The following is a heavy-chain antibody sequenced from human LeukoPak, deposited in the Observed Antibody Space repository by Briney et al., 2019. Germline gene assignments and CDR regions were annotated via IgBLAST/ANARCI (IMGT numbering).Heavy chain of an antibody. CDR2: ISTGGSTI. V-gene: IGHV3-48*04. CDR1: KFTFSDYS. J-gene: IGHJ3*02. D-gene: IGHD1-26*01. Sequence: GGSLRLSCAASKFTFSDYSMSWVRQAPGKGLEWVSYISTGGSTIYYADSVKGRFTISRDNAKNSLYLQMNSLRAEDTAVYYCARAWELPHDAFDIWGQGTMVTVSS. CDR3: ARAWELPHDAFDI.